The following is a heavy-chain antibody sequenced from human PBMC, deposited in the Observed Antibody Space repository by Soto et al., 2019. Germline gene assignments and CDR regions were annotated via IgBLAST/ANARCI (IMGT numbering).Heavy chain of an antibody. CDR1: GGTFSSYA. J-gene: IGHJ4*02. V-gene: IGHV1-69*13. D-gene: IGHD6-19*01. CDR2: IIPIFGTA. CDR3: ARDPSSGWSAGPFDY. Sequence: SVKVSCKASGGTFSSYAISWVRQAPGQGLEWMGGIIPIFGTANYAQKFQGRVTITADESTSTAYMELSSLRSEDTAVYYCARDPSSGWSAGPFDYWGQGTLVTVSS.